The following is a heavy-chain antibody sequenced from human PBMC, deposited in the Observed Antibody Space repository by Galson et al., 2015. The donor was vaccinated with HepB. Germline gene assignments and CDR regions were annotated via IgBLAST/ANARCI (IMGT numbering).Heavy chain of an antibody. CDR2: ISGSGGST. Sequence: SLRLSCAASGFTFSRYAMSWVRQAPGKGLEWVSAISGSGGSTYYADSVKGRFTISRDNSKNTLYLQMNSLRAEDTAVYYCAKDFRARIAHADWFDPWGQGTLVTVSS. D-gene: IGHD6-13*01. CDR3: AKDFRARIAHADWFDP. V-gene: IGHV3-23*01. J-gene: IGHJ5*02. CDR1: GFTFSRYA.